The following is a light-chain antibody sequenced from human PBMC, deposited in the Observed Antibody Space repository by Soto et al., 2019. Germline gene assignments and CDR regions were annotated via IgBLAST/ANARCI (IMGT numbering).Light chain of an antibody. CDR1: QTISIW. J-gene: IGKJ1*01. CDR3: QHYNTYPWT. CDR2: DAS. V-gene: IGKV1-5*01. Sequence: DIQMTQSPSTLSASVGDRVTITCRARQTISIWLAWYQQKPGKAPKLLIYDASILESGVPSRFSGSGSGTEFTLTISSLQPDDFATYYCQHYNTYPWTFGQGTKVEIK.